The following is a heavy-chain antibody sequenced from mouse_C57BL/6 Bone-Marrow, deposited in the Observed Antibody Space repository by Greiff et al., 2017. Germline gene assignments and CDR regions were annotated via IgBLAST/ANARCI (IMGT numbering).Heavy chain of an antibody. V-gene: IGHV10-1*01. Sequence: EVKLMESGGGLVQPKGSLKLSCAASGFSFNTYAMNWVRQAPGQGLEWVARIRSKRNKYATYYADSVKDRFSISRDDSESMLYLQMNNLKTEDTAMYYCVRPFRQLRLFYAMDYWGQGTSVTVSS. CDR3: VRPFRQLRLFYAMDY. CDR2: IRSKRNKYAT. D-gene: IGHD3-2*02. J-gene: IGHJ4*01. CDR1: GFSFNTYA.